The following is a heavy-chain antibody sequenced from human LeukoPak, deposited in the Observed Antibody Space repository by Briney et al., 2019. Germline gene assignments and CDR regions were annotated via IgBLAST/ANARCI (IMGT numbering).Heavy chain of an antibody. D-gene: IGHD1-26*01. CDR2: IYYSGST. Sequence: PSETLSLTCTVSGGSISSGDYYWSWIRQHPGKGPEWIGHIYYSGSTHYNPSLKSRITISVDTSKNQFSLNLSCVTAADTAVYYCARRGTSSPYFGYWGQGTLVTVSS. V-gene: IGHV4-31*03. CDR3: ARRGTSSPYFGY. J-gene: IGHJ4*02. CDR1: GGSISSGDYY.